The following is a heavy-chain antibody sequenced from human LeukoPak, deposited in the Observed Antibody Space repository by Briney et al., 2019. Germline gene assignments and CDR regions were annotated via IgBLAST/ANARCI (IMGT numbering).Heavy chain of an antibody. D-gene: IGHD6-13*01. CDR2: IYHSGST. J-gene: IGHJ4*02. CDR1: GGSISSGGYS. V-gene: IGHV4-30-2*01. CDR3: ARNVYSSSWYYFDY. Sequence: SQTLSLTCAVSGGSISSGGYSRSWIRQPPGKGLEWIGYIYHSGSTYYNPSLKSRVTISVDRSKNQFSLKLSSVTAADTAVYYCARNVYSSSWYYFDYWGQGTLVTVSS.